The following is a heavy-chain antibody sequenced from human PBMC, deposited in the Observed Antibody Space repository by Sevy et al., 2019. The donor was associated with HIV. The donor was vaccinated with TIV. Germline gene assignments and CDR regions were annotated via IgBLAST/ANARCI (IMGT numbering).Heavy chain of an antibody. CDR3: ARESVTMVRGVINWFDP. CDR1: GDSISSYY. CDR2: IYTSGST. D-gene: IGHD3-10*01. V-gene: IGHV4-4*07. Sequence: SETLSLTCTVSGDSISSYYWSWIRQPAGKGLEWIGRIYTSGSTNYNPSLKSRVTMSVDTSKNQFSLKRSSVTAADTAVYYCARESVTMVRGVINWFDPWGQGTLVTVSS. J-gene: IGHJ5*02.